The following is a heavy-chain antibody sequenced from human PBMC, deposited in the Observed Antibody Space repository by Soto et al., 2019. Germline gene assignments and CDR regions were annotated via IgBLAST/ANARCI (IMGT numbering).Heavy chain of an antibody. CDR2: IYYSGST. CDR3: ARRYGSDFDY. Sequence: PPETLSLTCTVSGGSISSYYWSWIRQPPGKGLEWIGYIYYSGSTNYNPSLKSRVTISVDTSKNQFSLKLSSVTAADTAVYYCARRYGSDFDYWGQGTLVTVSS. V-gene: IGHV4-59*08. D-gene: IGHD6-19*01. J-gene: IGHJ4*02. CDR1: GGSISSYY.